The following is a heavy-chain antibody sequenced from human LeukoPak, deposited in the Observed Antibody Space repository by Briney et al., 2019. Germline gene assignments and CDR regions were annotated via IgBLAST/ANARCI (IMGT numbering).Heavy chain of an antibody. D-gene: IGHD5-24*01. CDR1: GFTFSNYD. V-gene: IGHV3-21*01. J-gene: IGHJ4*02. CDR2: IRETTIYK. Sequence: GGSLRLSCAASGFTFSNYDMTWLRQAPGKGLEYVSSIRETTIYKLPAHSVRGRFTISRDNVENSLYLQMNDLRGEDTAVYYCGRIGLGRDAYNSFDYWGQGTLVTVSS. CDR3: GRIGLGRDAYNSFDY.